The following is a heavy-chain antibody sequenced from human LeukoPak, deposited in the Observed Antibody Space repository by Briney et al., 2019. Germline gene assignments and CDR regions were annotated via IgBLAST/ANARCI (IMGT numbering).Heavy chain of an antibody. J-gene: IGHJ4*02. Sequence: PGGSLRLSCAASGFTFSSYGMHWVRQAPGKGLEWVAVIWYDGSNKYYADSVKGRFNISRDNSKNTLYLQMNSLRAEDTAVYYCAKSAYSSGWYYFDYWGQGTLVTVSS. V-gene: IGHV3-33*06. CDR2: IWYDGSNK. D-gene: IGHD6-19*01. CDR1: GFTFSSYG. CDR3: AKSAYSSGWYYFDY.